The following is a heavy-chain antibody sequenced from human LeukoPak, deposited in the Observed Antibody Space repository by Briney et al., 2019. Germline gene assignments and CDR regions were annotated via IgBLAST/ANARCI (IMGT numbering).Heavy chain of an antibody. V-gene: IGHV3-7*01. CDR3: ARDFEYSSGWVPFDY. CDR2: IDQDGSEK. CDR1: GFTFSSYW. D-gene: IGHD6-19*01. J-gene: IGHJ4*02. Sequence: GGSLRLSCAASGFTFSSYWMSWVRQAPGKGLEWVANIDQDGSEKYYVDSVKGRFTISRDNAKNSLYLQMNSLRAEDTAVYYCARDFEYSSGWVPFDYWGQGTLVTVSS.